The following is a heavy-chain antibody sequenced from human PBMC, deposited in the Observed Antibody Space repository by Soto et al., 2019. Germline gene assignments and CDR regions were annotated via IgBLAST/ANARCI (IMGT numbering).Heavy chain of an antibody. J-gene: IGHJ2*01. CDR3: AKPSGIPSTATNYWYLDL. CDR1: GFTFSSYA. Sequence: EVQLLESGGGLVQPGGSLRLSCAASGFTFSSYAMSWVRQAPGKGLEWVSAIRYSGDTTYYTDSVKGRFTISRDNSQNTLYLQMNSLRAEDTAVYYCAKPSGIPSTATNYWYLDLWGRGTLVTVSS. CDR2: IRYSGDTT. V-gene: IGHV3-23*01. D-gene: IGHD4-17*01.